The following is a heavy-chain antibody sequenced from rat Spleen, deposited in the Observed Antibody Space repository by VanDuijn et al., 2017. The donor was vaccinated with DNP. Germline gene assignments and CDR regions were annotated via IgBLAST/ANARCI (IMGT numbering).Heavy chain of an antibody. CDR2: INYDGRST. CDR3: TRHVLPLRVWDY. V-gene: IGHV5-22*01. CDR1: GFTFSDYY. D-gene: IGHD1-4*01. J-gene: IGHJ2*01. Sequence: EVQLVESGGGLVQPGRSLKLSCVASGFTFSDYYMAWVRQAPAKGLAWVAYINYDGRSTYNGDSVKGRFTISRNNAKSTLYLQMNSLRSEDMATYYCTRHVLPLRVWDYWGQGVMVTVSS.